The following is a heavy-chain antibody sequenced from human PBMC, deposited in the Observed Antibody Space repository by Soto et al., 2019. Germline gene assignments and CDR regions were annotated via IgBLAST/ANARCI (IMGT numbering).Heavy chain of an antibody. CDR1: SGSISSSNW. CDR3: ASSIAVAGTVGY. Sequence: QVQLQESGPGLVKPSGTLSLTCAVSSGSISSSNWWRWVRQPPGKGLEWIGEIYHSGRTNYNPSLKSRVNISVDKSKNQCSVKLSSVTAADTAVEYCASSIAVAGTVGYWGQGTLDTVSS. D-gene: IGHD6-19*01. CDR2: IYHSGRT. V-gene: IGHV4-4*02. J-gene: IGHJ4*02.